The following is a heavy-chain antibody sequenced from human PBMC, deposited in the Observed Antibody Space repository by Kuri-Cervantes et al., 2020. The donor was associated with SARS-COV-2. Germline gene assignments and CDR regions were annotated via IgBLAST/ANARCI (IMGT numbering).Heavy chain of an antibody. J-gene: IGHJ3*02. CDR3: AKDLGYGDYSDAFDI. CDR2: VRVKANNYAT. V-gene: IGHV3-73*01. CDR1: GFLFSASA. D-gene: IGHD4-17*01. Sequence: GGSLRLSCEVSGFLFSASAIHWVRQGSGKGLEWVGRVRVKANNYATAYAASVKGRFTISRDDSKNMAYLQMNSLKTEDTAVYYCAKDLGYGDYSDAFDIWGQGTMVTVSS.